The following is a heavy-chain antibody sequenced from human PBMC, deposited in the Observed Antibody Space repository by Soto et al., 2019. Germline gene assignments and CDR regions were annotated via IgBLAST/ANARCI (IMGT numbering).Heavy chain of an antibody. J-gene: IGHJ4*02. Sequence: EVQLVESGGGLVQPGGSLRLSCAVSGFTFAKHWMHWVRQAPGKGLEWVSRMNSDGSTTDYADSVKGRFTVSRDNAKNSLYLQMNSLRAEDTAVYYCASAPWDTLGYWGQGTPVTVSS. D-gene: IGHD5-18*01. CDR3: ASAPWDTLGY. V-gene: IGHV3-74*01. CDR2: MNSDGSTT. CDR1: GFTFAKHW.